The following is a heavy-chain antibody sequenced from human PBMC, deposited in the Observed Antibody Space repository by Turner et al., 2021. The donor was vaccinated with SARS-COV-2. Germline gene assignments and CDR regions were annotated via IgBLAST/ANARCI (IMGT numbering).Heavy chain of an antibody. J-gene: IGHJ3*02. CDR1: GYTFTSYG. CDR3: ARYIRGDGAALAFDI. D-gene: IGHD1-26*01. CDR2: ISAYNGNT. V-gene: IGHV1-18*04. Sequence: QVQLVQSGAEVKKHGASVKVSCKASGYTFTSYGISWVRQAPGQGLEWMGWISAYNGNTNYAQKLQGRVTMTTDTSTSIDYMKLRSLRSDDTALYYCARYIRGDGAALAFDILGQGTMVTISS.